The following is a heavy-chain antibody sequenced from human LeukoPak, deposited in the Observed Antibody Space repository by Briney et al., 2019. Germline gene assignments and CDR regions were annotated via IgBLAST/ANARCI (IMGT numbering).Heavy chain of an antibody. Sequence: NPSETLSLTCTVSGASITSYYWSWTRQLPGKGLEWIGYIYYSGSTNYNPSLKSRVTISVDTSKNQFSLKLSSVSAADTAVYYCARHGAAAAGDYFYYYLDVWGKGTTVTVSS. J-gene: IGHJ6*03. D-gene: IGHD6-13*01. CDR2: IYYSGST. V-gene: IGHV4-59*08. CDR3: ARHGAAAAGDYFYYYLDV. CDR1: GASITSYY.